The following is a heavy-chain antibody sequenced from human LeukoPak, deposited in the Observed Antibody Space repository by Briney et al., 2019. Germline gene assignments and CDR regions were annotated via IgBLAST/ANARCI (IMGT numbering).Heavy chain of an antibody. Sequence: GGSLRLSCAASGFTFSDYYMSWIRQAPGKGLEWVSYSSSSSSYTNYADSVKGRFTISRDNAKNSLYLQMNSLRAEDTAVYYCARENRNWNDHNWFDPWGQGTLVTVSS. V-gene: IGHV3-11*06. CDR1: GFTFSDYY. CDR3: ARENRNWNDHNWFDP. D-gene: IGHD1-1*01. CDR2: SSSSSSYT. J-gene: IGHJ5*02.